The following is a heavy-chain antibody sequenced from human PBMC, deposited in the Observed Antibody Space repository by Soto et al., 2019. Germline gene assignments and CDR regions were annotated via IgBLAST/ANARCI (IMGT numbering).Heavy chain of an antibody. CDR3: ATSLVTSRARVDY. Sequence: LSLTCTVSGGSIYTGGFYWSWIRQLPGKGLEWLGYIYYTGSTQYTPSLKSRLSISTDTSDNQFSLRLNSVTAADTAVYYCATSLVTSRARVDYWGQGTPVTVSS. CDR2: IYYTGST. CDR1: GGSIYTGGFY. J-gene: IGHJ4*02. D-gene: IGHD1-26*01. V-gene: IGHV4-31*03.